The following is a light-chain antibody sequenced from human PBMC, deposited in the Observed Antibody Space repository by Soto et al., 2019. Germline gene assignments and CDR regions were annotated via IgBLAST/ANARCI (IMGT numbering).Light chain of an antibody. J-gene: IGKJ1*01. CDR3: QQYDNYPWT. CDR2: AAY. V-gene: IGKV1-16*01. Sequence: DIQLTQSPSSLSASIGDRVTITCRASQGIRNLLGWFQQKPGTAPKSLIFAAYKLESGVPLRFSGSGSGTDFTLTITRLQPEDFATYYCQQYDNYPWTFGQGTRVEIK. CDR1: QGIRNL.